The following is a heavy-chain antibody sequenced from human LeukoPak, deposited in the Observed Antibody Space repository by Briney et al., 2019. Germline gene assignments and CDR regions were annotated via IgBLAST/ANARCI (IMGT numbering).Heavy chain of an antibody. V-gene: IGHV4-59*12. CDR1: GGSISTYY. J-gene: IGHJ4*02. CDR3: AREEFCNGGGCSFDS. CDR2: MYNSGTT. Sequence: NPSETLSLTCTVSGGSISTYYWSWIRQPPGKGLEWIGYMYNSGTTNYNPSLKSRVTISVDTSKNHFSLNLSSVTAADTAMYYCAREEFCNGGGCSFDSWGQGALVTVSS. D-gene: IGHD2-15*01.